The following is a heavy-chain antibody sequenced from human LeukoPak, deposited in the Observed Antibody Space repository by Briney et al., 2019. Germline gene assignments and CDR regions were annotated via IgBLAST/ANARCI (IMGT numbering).Heavy chain of an antibody. CDR2: ISYDGSNK. V-gene: IGHV3-30*18. D-gene: IGHD4-11*01. J-gene: IGHJ4*02. CDR1: GFTFSSYS. CDR3: AKDLNDYSNYGYFDY. Sequence: PGGSLRLSCAASGFTFSSYSMNWVRQAPGKGLEWVAVISYDGSNKYYADSVKGRFTISRDNSKNTLYLQMNSLRAEDTAVYYCAKDLNDYSNYGYFDYWGQGTLVTVSS.